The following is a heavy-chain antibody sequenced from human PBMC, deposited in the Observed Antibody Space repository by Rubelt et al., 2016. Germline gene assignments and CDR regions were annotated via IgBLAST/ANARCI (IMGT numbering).Heavy chain of an antibody. V-gene: IGHV2-5*02. Sequence: QITLKESGPTLVKPTQTLTLTCTFSAFSLSTSGVGVGWIRQPPAKALEWLALISWGVAKRYSPSLKSMLTITKDTSKNQVVLTMTNMDPVDTATYYCAHLSNYDAFDIWGQGTMVTVSS. J-gene: IGHJ3*02. CDR2: ISWGVAK. CDR1: AFSLSTSGVG. D-gene: IGHD4-11*01. CDR3: AHLSNYDAFDI.